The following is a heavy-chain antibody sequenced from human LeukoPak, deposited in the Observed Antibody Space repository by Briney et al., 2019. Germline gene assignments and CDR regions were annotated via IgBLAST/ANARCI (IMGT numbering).Heavy chain of an antibody. CDR3: ARHVGTWFDP. J-gene: IGHJ5*02. CDR2: IKQDGSEE. CDR1: GFPFSSYW. V-gene: IGHV3-7*01. D-gene: IGHD3-10*01. Sequence: PGGSLRLSCAASGFPFSSYWMSWVRQAPGKGLGWVANIKQDGSEEYYVDSVKGRFAISRDNAKNSLCLQMNSLRAEDTAVYYCARHVGTWFDPWGQGTLVTVSS.